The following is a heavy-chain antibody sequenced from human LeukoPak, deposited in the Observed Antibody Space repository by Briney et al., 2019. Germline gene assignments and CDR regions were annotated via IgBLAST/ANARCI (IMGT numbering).Heavy chain of an antibody. CDR1: GYTFTSYG. CDR3: ARVSSSWYKYFQH. J-gene: IGHJ1*01. CDR2: IIPILGIA. Sequence: SVKVSCKASGYTFTSYGISWVRQAPGQGLEWMGRIIPILGIANYAQKFQGRVTITADKSTSTAYMELSSLRSEDTAVYYCARVSSSWYKYFQHWGQGTLVTVSS. V-gene: IGHV1-69*04. D-gene: IGHD6-13*01.